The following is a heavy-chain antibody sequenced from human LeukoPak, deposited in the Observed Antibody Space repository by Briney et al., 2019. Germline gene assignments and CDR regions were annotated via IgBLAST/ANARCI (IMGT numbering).Heavy chain of an antibody. Sequence: SETPSLTCAVSGYSISSGYYWGWIRQPPGKGLEWIGSIYHSGSTYYNPSLKSRVTISVDTSKNQFSLKLSSVTAADTAVYYCARFGGLRSSFDYWGQGTLATVSS. CDR1: GYSISSGYY. D-gene: IGHD4-17*01. J-gene: IGHJ4*02. CDR3: ARFGGLRSSFDY. CDR2: IYHSGST. V-gene: IGHV4-38-2*01.